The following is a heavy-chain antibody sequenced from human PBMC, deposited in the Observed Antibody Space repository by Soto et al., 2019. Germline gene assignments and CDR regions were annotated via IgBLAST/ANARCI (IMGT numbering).Heavy chain of an antibody. CDR2: FDPEDGET. Sequence: ASVKVSCKVSGYTLTELSMHWVRQAPGKGLEWMGGFDPEDGETIYAQKFQGRVTMTEDTSTDTAYMELSSLRSEDTAVYYCATGHKMEWRADYWXQGTLVTVSS. CDR1: GYTLTELS. CDR3: ATGHKMEWRADY. J-gene: IGHJ4*02. V-gene: IGHV1-24*01. D-gene: IGHD3-3*01.